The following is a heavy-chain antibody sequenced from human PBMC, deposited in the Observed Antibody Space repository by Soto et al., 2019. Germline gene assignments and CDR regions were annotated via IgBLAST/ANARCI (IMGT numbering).Heavy chain of an antibody. J-gene: IGHJ4*02. CDR2: IYYSGST. Sequence: SVGPDKTSETLSLTCTVSGGSISSYYWSWIRQPPGKGLEWIGYIYYSGSTNYNPSLKSRVTISVDTSKNQFSLKLNSMTAADTAVYYCARHNYGSGSTYFDYWGQGTLVTAPQ. V-gene: IGHV4-59*08. CDR1: GGSISSYY. D-gene: IGHD3-10*01. CDR3: ARHNYGSGSTYFDY.